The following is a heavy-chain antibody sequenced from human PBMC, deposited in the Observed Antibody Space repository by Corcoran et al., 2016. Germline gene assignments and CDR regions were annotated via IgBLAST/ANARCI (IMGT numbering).Heavy chain of an antibody. Sequence: EVQLVESGGGLVKPGGSLRLSCAASGFTFSNAWMSWVRQAPGKGLEWVGRIKSKTDGGTTDCAAPGEGRFTISRDDSKNTLYLQMNSLKAEDTAVYYCTTGVGGSGRSLPDYWGQGTLVTVYS. CDR1: GFTFSNAW. CDR3: TTGVGGSGRSLPDY. D-gene: IGHD1-26*01. V-gene: IGHV3-15*01. CDR2: IKSKTDGGTT. J-gene: IGHJ4*02.